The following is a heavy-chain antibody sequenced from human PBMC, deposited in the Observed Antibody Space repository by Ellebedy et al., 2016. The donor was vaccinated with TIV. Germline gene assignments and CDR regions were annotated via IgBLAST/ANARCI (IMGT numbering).Heavy chain of an antibody. CDR3: TRVGSGSFPHDFDY. CDR1: GFTFSDHY. V-gene: IGHV3-72*01. CDR2: SRTKPYGYNT. Sequence: PGGSLRLSCAASGFTFSDHYIDWVRQAPGKGLEWVGSSRTKPYGYNTAYAASVAGRFTISRDDSQNSVYLQMNSLKSEDTAVYYCTRVGSGSFPHDFDYWGQGTLVTVSS. D-gene: IGHD3-10*01. J-gene: IGHJ4*02.